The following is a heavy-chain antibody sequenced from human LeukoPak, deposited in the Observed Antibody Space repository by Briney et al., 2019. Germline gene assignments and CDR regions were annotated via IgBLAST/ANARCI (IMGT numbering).Heavy chain of an antibody. Sequence: GGSLRLSCAASGLIFSSYAMNWVRQAPGKGLEWVSAISPSDSTYYADSVKGRFIISRDNSKNTLYLQMNSLRAEDTAIYYCAKAGSYSYFDYWGQGTLVTVSS. J-gene: IGHJ4*02. D-gene: IGHD1-26*01. CDR2: ISPSDST. CDR1: GLIFSSYA. V-gene: IGHV3-23*01. CDR3: AKAGSYSYFDY.